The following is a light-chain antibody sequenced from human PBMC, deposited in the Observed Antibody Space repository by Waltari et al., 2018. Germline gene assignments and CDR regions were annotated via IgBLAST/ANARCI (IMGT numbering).Light chain of an antibody. CDR3: QQSYSIPIT. CDR1: QSISSY. V-gene: IGKV1-39*01. J-gene: IGKJ5*01. Sequence: DIQMTQSPSSLSASVGDRVTITCRASQSISSYLNWYQQKPGKAPKLLSYAASSLQSGVPSRFSGSGSGTDFTLTISSLQPEDFATYYCQQSYSIPITFGQGTRLEIK. CDR2: AAS.